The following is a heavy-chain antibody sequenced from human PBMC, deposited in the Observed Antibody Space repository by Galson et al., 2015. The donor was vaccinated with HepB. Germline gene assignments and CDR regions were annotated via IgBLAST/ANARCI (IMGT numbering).Heavy chain of an antibody. V-gene: IGHV1-18*04. CDR1: GYTFTSYG. CDR3: ARDVDIVATMWNTYYFDY. D-gene: IGHD5-12*01. J-gene: IGHJ4*02. CDR2: ISAYNDNT. Sequence: QSGAEVKKPGASVKISCKASGYTFTSYGISWVRQAPGQGLEWMGWISAYNDNTNYAQKLQGRVTMTTDTSTSTAYMELRSLRSDDTAVYYCARDVDIVATMWNTYYFDYWGQGTLVTVSS.